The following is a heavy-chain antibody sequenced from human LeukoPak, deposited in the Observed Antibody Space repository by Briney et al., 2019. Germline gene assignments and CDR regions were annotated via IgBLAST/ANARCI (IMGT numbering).Heavy chain of an antibody. CDR3: ARVLVAAAGSVRFDP. V-gene: IGHV4-39*07. D-gene: IGHD6-13*01. J-gene: IGHJ5*02. CDR2: IYYSGST. CDR1: GGSISSSSYY. Sequence: SETLSLTCTVSGGSISSSSYYWGWIRQPPGKGLEWIGSIYYSGSTNYNPSLKSRVTISVDTSKNQFSLKLSSVTAADTAVYYCARVLVAAAGSVRFDPWGQGTLVTVSS.